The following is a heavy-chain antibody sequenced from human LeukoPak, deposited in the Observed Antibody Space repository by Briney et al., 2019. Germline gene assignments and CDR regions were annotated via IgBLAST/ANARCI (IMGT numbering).Heavy chain of an antibody. V-gene: IGHV1-69*05. J-gene: IGHJ4*02. CDR2: FIPIFGTA. CDR1: GGTFNTYA. D-gene: IGHD1-7*01. Sequence: SVKVSCKASGGTFNTYAISWLRQAPGQGLEWMGRFIPIFGTANYAQKFQGRVSITTDESTSTAYMQLSSLRSEDTAMYYCARDLGITGTYDNHCFDYWGQGILVTVSS. CDR3: ARDLGITGTYDNHCFDY.